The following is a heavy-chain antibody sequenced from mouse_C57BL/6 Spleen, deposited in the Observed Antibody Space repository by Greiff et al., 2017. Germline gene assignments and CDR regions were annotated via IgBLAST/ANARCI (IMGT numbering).Heavy chain of an antibody. CDR3: ARSSGEGLFDY. CDR1: GYTFTSYW. CDR2: IDPSDSYT. D-gene: IGHD2-13*01. J-gene: IGHJ2*01. Sequence: VQLQQPGAELVMPGASVKLSCKASGYTFTSYWMHWVKQRPGQGLEWIGEIDPSDSYTNYNQKFKGKSTLTVDKSSSTAYMQLSSLTSEDSAVYYCARSSGEGLFDYWGQGTTLTVSS. V-gene: IGHV1-69*01.